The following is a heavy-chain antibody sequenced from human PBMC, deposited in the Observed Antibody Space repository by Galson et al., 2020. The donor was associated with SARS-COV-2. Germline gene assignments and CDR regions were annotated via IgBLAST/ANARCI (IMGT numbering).Heavy chain of an antibody. CDR2: VHPGDSDT. D-gene: IGHD7-27*01. CDR1: GYSFSMSW. J-gene: IGHJ5*02. CDR3: ARRVWGTHGDNWFDP. V-gene: IGHV5-51*01. Sequence: HGESLKISCQGSGYSFSMSWIAWLRQTPGKGLEWMGMVHPGDSDTRYSPSFRGQVTMSADKSISTAYLQWSSLKASDSAMYYCARRVWGTHGDNWFDPWGQGTLVTVSS.